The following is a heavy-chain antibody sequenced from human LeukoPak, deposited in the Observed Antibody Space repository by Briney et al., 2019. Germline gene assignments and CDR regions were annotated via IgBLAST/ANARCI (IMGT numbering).Heavy chain of an antibody. Sequence: SETVSLTCAVSGGSFSRYYWSWIRQPPGKGLEWLGYIYYSESTNYHRSLKSRVTISVDTSKNQFSLKLSSVTAADTAVYYCARLTGYREAVDYWGQGTL. CDR3: ARLTGYREAVDY. D-gene: IGHD3-9*01. CDR1: GGSFSRYY. J-gene: IGHJ4*02. V-gene: IGHV4-59*08. CDR2: IYYSEST.